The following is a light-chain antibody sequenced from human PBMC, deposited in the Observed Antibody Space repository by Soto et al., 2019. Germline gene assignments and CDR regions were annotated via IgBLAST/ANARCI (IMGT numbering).Light chain of an antibody. V-gene: IGLV2-11*01. CDR1: SNDVGYYKY. CDR2: DVS. J-gene: IGLJ1*01. CDR3: CSYAGSYTYV. Sequence: QSALTQPRSVSGSPGQSVTISCTGTSNDVGYYKYVSWYQQHPGKAPKLMIYDVSKRPSGVPDRFSGSKSGSTASLTISGLQAEDEADYYCCSYAGSYTYVFGTGTKLTV.